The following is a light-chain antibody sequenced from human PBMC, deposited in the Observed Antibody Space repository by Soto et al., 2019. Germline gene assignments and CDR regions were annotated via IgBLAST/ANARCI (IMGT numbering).Light chain of an antibody. Sequence: DIQMTQSPSTLSASVGDTVTVTCTASQSVSGWVDWYQQKPGQEPQLLIYDASDLQRGVPSRFSGSGSGTNFTLTIASLQPDDLATYYCQQYETFSGTFGPGTKVDIK. CDR3: QQYETFSGT. V-gene: IGKV1-5*01. J-gene: IGKJ1*01. CDR1: QSVSGW. CDR2: DAS.